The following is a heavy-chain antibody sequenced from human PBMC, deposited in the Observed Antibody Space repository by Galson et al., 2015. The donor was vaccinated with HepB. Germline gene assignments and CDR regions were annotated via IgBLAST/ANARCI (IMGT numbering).Heavy chain of an antibody. D-gene: IGHD6-13*01. V-gene: IGHV3-23*01. CDR3: AKRGSSWSYYFDY. CDR2: ISASGSST. Sequence: SLRLSCAGSRFSFSSYAMSWVRQAPGKGLEWVSAISASGSSTYYADSVKGRFTISRDNSDNTLYLQMNSLRAGDTAVYYCAKRGSSWSYYFDYWGQGTLVTVSS. J-gene: IGHJ4*02. CDR1: RFSFSSYA.